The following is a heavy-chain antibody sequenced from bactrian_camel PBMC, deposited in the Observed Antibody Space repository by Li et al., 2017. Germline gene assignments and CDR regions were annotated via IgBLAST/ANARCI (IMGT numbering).Heavy chain of an antibody. CDR2: AYQGGART. CDR1: EYTYSGNC. D-gene: IGHD3*01. CDR3: AAARRSVWGGCGIQRPFGY. J-gene: IGHJ6*01. V-gene: IGHV3S40*01. Sequence: VQLVESGGGSVQAGGSLTLSCEFSEYTYSGNCMTWFRQAPGKEREGVAAAYQGGARTHYIDSVKGRFTISLDNAKNTVYLQMNSLKPEDTAMYYCAAARRSVWGGCGIQRPFGYWGQ.